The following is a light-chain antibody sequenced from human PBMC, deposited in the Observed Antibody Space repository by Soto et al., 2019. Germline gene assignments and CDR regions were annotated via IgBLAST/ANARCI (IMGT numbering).Light chain of an antibody. CDR2: DVS. Sequence: QSALTQPASVSGSPGQSITISCTGTSSDVGGYNYVSWYQQHPGKAPKLMIYDVSNRPSGVSNRFSGSKSGNTASLTISGLQVEDEADYYCSSYTSSSTVFGTGPKVTVL. CDR1: SSDVGGYNY. V-gene: IGLV2-14*01. J-gene: IGLJ1*01. CDR3: SSYTSSSTV.